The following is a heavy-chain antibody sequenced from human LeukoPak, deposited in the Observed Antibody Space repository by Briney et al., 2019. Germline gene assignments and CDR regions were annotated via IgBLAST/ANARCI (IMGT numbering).Heavy chain of an antibody. CDR2: IKSKTDGGTT. J-gene: IGHJ4*02. V-gene: IGHV3-15*01. Sequence: GGSLRLSCAASGFIFSNAWMSWVRQAPGKGLECVGRIKSKTDGGTTDYAAPVKGRFTISRDDAKNTLYLQMNSLETEDTAVYYCTTDLRWELPPDDYWGQGTLVTVSS. CDR1: GFIFSNAW. D-gene: IGHD1-26*01. CDR3: TTDLRWELPPDDY.